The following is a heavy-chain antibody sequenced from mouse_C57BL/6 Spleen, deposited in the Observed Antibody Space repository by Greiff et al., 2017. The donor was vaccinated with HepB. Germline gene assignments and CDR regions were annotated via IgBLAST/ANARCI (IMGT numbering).Heavy chain of an antibody. CDR1: GFTFSSYA. CDR2: ISDGGSYT. V-gene: IGHV5-4*01. CDR3: ARDYDNWFAY. J-gene: IGHJ3*01. D-gene: IGHD2-12*01. Sequence: EVKLVESGGGLVKPGGSLKLSCAASGFTFSSYAMSWVRQTPEKRLEWVATISDGGSYTYYPDNVKGRFTISRDNAKNNLYLQMSHLKSEDTAMYYCARDYDNWFAYWGQGTLVTVSA.